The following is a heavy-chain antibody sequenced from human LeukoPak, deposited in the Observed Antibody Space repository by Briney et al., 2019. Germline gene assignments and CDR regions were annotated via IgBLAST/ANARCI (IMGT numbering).Heavy chain of an antibody. CDR2: INPNSGGT. V-gene: IGHV1-2*06. J-gene: IGHJ5*02. CDR3: AREGLTGTTGFDP. D-gene: IGHD1-7*01. CDR1: GGTFSSYA. Sequence: ASVKVSCKASGGTFSSYAISWVRQAPGQGLEWMGRINPNSGGTNYAQKFQGRVTMTRDTSISTAYMELSRLRSDDTAVYYCAREGLTGTTGFDPWGQGTLVTVSS.